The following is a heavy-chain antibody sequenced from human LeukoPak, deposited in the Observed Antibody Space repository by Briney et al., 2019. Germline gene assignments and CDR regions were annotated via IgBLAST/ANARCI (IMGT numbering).Heavy chain of an antibody. Sequence: SETLSLTCTVSGGSISSYYWSWIRQPAGKGLEWIGRIYTSGSTNYNPSLKSRVTMSVDTSKNQFSLKLSSVTAADTAVYYCARGGPNWLLHTNYWFDPWGQGTLVTVSS. V-gene: IGHV4-4*07. CDR2: IYTSGST. CDR1: GGSISSYY. D-gene: IGHD3-9*01. CDR3: ARGGPNWLLHTNYWFDP. J-gene: IGHJ5*02.